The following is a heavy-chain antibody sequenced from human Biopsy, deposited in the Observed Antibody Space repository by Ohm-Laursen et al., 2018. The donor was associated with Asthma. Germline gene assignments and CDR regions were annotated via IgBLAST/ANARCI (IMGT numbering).Heavy chain of an antibody. CDR2: IYSSGST. J-gene: IGHJ6*02. CDR3: ARGPELDV. V-gene: IGHV4-59*07. Sequence: SDTLSLTCTVSSGSISSFYWSWIRQPPGKGLEWIGYIYSSGSTNYNPSLKSRVTMSADTSKNRMFLELTSVTAADTAIYYCARGPELDVWGQGTTVTVSS. CDR1: SGSISSFY.